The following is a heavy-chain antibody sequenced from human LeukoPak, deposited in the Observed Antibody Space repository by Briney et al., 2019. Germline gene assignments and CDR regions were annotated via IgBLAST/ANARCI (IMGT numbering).Heavy chain of an antibody. CDR3: ARGPDIVVVPAALSFDY. V-gene: IGHV4-30-4*08. D-gene: IGHD2-2*01. J-gene: IGHJ4*02. Sequence: SETLSLTCTVSGGSISSGDYYWSWIRQPPGKGLEWIGYIYYSGSTYYNPSLKSRVTISVDTSKNQLSLKLSSVTAADTAVYYCARGPDIVVVPAALSFDYWGQGTLVTVSS. CDR2: IYYSGST. CDR1: GGSISSGDYY.